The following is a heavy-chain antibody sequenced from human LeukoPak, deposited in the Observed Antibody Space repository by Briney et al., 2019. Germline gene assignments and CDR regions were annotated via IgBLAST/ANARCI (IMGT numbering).Heavy chain of an antibody. D-gene: IGHD3-10*01. CDR3: ARKLYYYGTSPAGWFGP. J-gene: IGHJ5*02. CDR1: GFTFSSYA. CDR2: IKQDGSDE. Sequence: GGSLRLSCAASGFTFSSYAMSWVRQPPGKGLEWVATIKQDGSDEYYVDSVKGRFTISRDNAKNSLYLQMDGLRAEDTAVYHCARKLYYYGTSPAGWFGPWGQGTLVTVSS. V-gene: IGHV3-7*01.